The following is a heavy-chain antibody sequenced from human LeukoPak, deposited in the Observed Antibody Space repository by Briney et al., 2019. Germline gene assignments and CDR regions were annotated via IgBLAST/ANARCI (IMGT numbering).Heavy chain of an antibody. V-gene: IGHV4-61*02. D-gene: IGHD5-18*01. CDR2: IYTSGST. CDR1: GGSISSGSYC. J-gene: IGHJ6*03. CDR3: ARGFESGYSTYYYYYYYMDV. Sequence: SQTLSLTCTVSGGSISSGSYCWSWIRQPAGKGLEWIGRIYTSGSTNYNPSLKSRVTISVDTSKNQFSLKLSSVTAADTAVYYCARGFESGYSTYYYYYYYMDVWGKGTTVTVSS.